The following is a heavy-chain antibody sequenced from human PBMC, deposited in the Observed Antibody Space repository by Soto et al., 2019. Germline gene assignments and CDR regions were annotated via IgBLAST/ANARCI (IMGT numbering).Heavy chain of an antibody. CDR1: GGSISSGGYY. J-gene: IGHJ4*02. Sequence: QVQLQESGPGLVKPSQTLSLTCTVSGGSISSGGYYWSWIRQHPGKGLEWIGYIYYSGRTYYNPSLQSRVTISVDTAKNHFSLKLSSVTAADPAVYYCARDRAGALYFDYWGQGTLVTVSS. CDR2: IYYSGRT. CDR3: ARDRAGALYFDY. D-gene: IGHD6-13*01. V-gene: IGHV4-31*03.